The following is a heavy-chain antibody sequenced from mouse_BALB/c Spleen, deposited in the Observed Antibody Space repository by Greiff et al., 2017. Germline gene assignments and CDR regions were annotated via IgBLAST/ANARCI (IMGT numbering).Heavy chain of an antibody. D-gene: IGHD2-2*01. Sequence: QVQLQQSGDDLVKPGASVKLSCKASGYTFTSYWINWIKQRPGQGLEWIGYINPSSGYTNYNHKFKDKATLTADKSSSTAYMQLSSLTSEDSAVYYCARWDGYEFAYWGQGTLVTVSA. CDR1: GYTFTSYW. CDR2: INPSSGYT. V-gene: IGHV1-7*01. J-gene: IGHJ3*01. CDR3: ARWDGYEFAY.